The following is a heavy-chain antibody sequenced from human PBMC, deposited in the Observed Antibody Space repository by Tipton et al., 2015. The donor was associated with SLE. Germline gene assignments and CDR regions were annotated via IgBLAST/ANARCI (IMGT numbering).Heavy chain of an antibody. CDR1: GGSISSSSYY. Sequence: TLSLTCTVSGGSISSSSYYWGWIRQPPGKGLEWIGNIYYTGNTFYSPSLKSRVTISVDTSKNQFSLKLSSVTAADTAVYYCARDLASYYGVDVWGQGTTVTVSS. J-gene: IGHJ6*02. V-gene: IGHV4-39*07. CDR2: IYYTGNT. CDR3: ARDLASYYGVDV. D-gene: IGHD3-3*02.